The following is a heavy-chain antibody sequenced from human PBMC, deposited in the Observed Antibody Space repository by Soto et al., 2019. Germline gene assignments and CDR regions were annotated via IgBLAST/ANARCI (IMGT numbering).Heavy chain of an antibody. V-gene: IGHV3-9*01. CDR3: ATDSYSSSCYFDY. Sequence: EVQLVESGGGLVQPGRSLRLSCAASGFTFDDYAMHWVRQAPGKGLEWVSGISWNSGSIGYADSVKGRFTISRDNAKNSLYLQMNSLRAEDTALYYCATDSYSSSCYFDYWGQGTLVTVSS. CDR2: ISWNSGSI. J-gene: IGHJ4*02. D-gene: IGHD6-6*01. CDR1: GFTFDDYA.